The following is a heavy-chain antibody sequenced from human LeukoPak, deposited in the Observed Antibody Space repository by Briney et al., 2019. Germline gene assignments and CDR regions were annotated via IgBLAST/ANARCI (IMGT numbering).Heavy chain of an antibody. D-gene: IGHD6-13*01. V-gene: IGHV3-33*01. Sequence: GRSLRLSCAASGFTFSSYGMHWVRQAPGKGLEWVAVIWYDGSNKYYADSVKGRFTISRDNSKNTLYLQMNSLRAEDAAVYYCARVFGKGSSSPNVLGYWGQGTLVTVSS. CDR1: GFTFSSYG. CDR3: ARVFGKGSSSPNVLGY. J-gene: IGHJ4*02. CDR2: IWYDGSNK.